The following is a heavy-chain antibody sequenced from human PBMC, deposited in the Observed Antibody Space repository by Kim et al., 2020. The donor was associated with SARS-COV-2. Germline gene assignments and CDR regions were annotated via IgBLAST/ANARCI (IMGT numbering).Heavy chain of an antibody. CDR3: TRATPPTD. CDR2: ISSSSSTI. CDR1: GFTFSDYS. V-gene: IGHV3-48*02. Sequence: GGSLRLSCAGSGFTFSDYSMNWVRQAPGKGLEWVSYISSSSSTIYYADSVKGRFTISRDNAKDSLYLQMNSLRDEDTAVYYCTRATPPTDWGRGALVTVSS. D-gene: IGHD5-12*01. J-gene: IGHJ4*02.